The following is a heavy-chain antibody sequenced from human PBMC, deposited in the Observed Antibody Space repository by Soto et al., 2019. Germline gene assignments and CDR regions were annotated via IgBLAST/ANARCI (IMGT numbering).Heavy chain of an antibody. Sequence: PSETLSLTCAVYGWSFSGYYWSWIRQPPGKGLEWIGEINHSGSTNYNPSLKSRVTISVDTSKNQFSLKLSSVTAADTAVYYCARGRRGTMVRGAPGYYYYYMDVWGKGTTVTVSS. D-gene: IGHD3-10*01. J-gene: IGHJ6*03. CDR2: INHSGST. CDR3: ARGRRGTMVRGAPGYYYYYMDV. CDR1: GWSFSGYY. V-gene: IGHV4-34*01.